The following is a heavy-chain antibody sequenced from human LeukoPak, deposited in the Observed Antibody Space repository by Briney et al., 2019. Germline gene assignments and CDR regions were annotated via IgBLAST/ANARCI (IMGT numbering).Heavy chain of an antibody. J-gene: IGHJ4*02. CDR2: ISNDGGTT. CDR1: GFTFSTYA. Sequence: GGSLRLSCAASGFTFSTYAMNWVRQAPGKGLEWVSLISNDGGTTYYADSVKGRFTISRDNSKDTLYLQMNSLRAEDTAVYYCAKARCGGDCYLYYFDYWGQGTLVTVSS. D-gene: IGHD2-21*02. V-gene: IGHV3-23*01. CDR3: AKARCGGDCYLYYFDY.